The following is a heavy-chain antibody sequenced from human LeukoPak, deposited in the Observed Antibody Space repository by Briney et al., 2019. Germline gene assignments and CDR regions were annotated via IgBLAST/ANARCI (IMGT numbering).Heavy chain of an antibody. Sequence: PGGSLRLSCVVSGFTFSTYTMNWVRQAPGKGLEWVSSISSGSTYLYYADSVKGRFAISRDNAKNSLYLQMNSLRAEDTAVYYCARDDYDTSVFDYWGQGTLVTVSS. D-gene: IGHD3-22*01. V-gene: IGHV3-21*01. CDR3: ARDDYDTSVFDY. J-gene: IGHJ4*02. CDR2: ISSGSTYL. CDR1: GFTFSTYT.